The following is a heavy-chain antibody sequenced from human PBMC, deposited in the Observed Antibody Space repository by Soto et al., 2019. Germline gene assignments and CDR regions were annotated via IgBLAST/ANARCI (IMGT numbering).Heavy chain of an antibody. CDR3: ARIVGADRRWFDP. V-gene: IGHV1-18*01. CDR1: GYTFTSYG. J-gene: IGHJ5*02. D-gene: IGHD1-26*01. CDR2: ISVYNGNT. Sequence: ASVKVSCKASGYTFTSYGISWVRQAPGQGLEWMGWISVYNGNTNYAQKLQGRVTMTTDTSTSTVYMELRSLRSDDTAVYYCARIVGADRRWFDPWAREPWSPSPQ.